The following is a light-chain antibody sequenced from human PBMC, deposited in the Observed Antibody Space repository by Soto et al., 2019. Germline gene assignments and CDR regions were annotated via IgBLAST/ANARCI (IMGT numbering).Light chain of an antibody. J-gene: IGKJ4*01. Sequence: EIVLTQSPGTLSLSPGERATLSCGASQSISSSYLAWYQKKPGQAPRLLSYGPANRATGIPDRFSASGSGTDFTLSISGLEPEDSAVYYCQQYTDSPLTFGGGTKVEIK. V-gene: IGKV3-20*01. CDR3: QQYTDSPLT. CDR2: GPA. CDR1: QSISSSY.